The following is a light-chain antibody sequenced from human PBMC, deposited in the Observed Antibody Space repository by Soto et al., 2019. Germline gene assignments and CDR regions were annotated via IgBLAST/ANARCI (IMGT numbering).Light chain of an antibody. CDR2: SNN. Sequence: QAVVTRPPSASGTPGQRVTIACSGSSSNIGSNTVNWYQQLPGTAPKLLIYSNNQRPSGVPDRFSGSKSGTSASLAISGLQSEDEADYYCAAWDDSLNGFVVFGGGTQLTVL. CDR3: AAWDDSLNGFVV. V-gene: IGLV1-44*01. J-gene: IGLJ2*01. CDR1: SSNIGSNT.